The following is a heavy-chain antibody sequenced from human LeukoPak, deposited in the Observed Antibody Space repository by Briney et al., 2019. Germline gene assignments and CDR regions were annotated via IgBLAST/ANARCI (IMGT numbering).Heavy chain of an antibody. CDR1: GFSIGTYA. Sequence: GGSLRLSCAGSGFSIGTYAMSWVRQAPGKGLEWVSGISGGGGDNTYYADSVKGRFTISRDNSKNTLHLQMSSLRAEDTAVYYCAKGYSSSWYSVHDHWGQGTLVTVSS. CDR3: AKGYSSSWYSVHDH. V-gene: IGHV3-23*01. CDR2: ISGGGGDNT. D-gene: IGHD6-13*01. J-gene: IGHJ4*02.